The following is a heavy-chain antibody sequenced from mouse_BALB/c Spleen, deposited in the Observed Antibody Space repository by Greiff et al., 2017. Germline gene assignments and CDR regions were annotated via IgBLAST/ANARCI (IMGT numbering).Heavy chain of an antibody. Sequence: EVHLVESGGGLVQPGGSLKLSCAASGFTFSSYTMSWVRQTPEKRLEWVAYISNGGGSTYYPDTVKGRFTISRDNAKNTLYLQMSSLKSEDTAMYYCARTYRYDTGNFDVWGAGTTVTVSS. CDR3: ARTYRYDTGNFDV. V-gene: IGHV5-12-2*01. CDR1: GFTFSSYT. J-gene: IGHJ1*01. D-gene: IGHD2-14*01. CDR2: ISNGGGST.